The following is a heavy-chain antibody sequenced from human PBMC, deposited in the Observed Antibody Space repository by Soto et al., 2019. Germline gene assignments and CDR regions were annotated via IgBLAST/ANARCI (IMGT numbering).Heavy chain of an antibody. V-gene: IGHV4-34*01. CDR2: INHNTNT. Sequence: QVHLQQWGAGLLKPSETLSLTCAVYGGSFSDTYWNWFRQPPGKGLEWIGEINHNTNTIYNPSLTSRVTIPVDPSENPFSLTLTSVPAADTAVYYCARGVRLFRGSFDPWGQGTLVTVSS. D-gene: IGHD2-15*01. CDR1: GGSFSDTY. J-gene: IGHJ5*02. CDR3: ARGVRLFRGSFDP.